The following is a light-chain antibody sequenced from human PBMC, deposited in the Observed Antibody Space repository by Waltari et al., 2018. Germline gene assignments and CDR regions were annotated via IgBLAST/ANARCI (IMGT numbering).Light chain of an antibody. CDR3: TSYAGANTYI. V-gene: IGLV2-11*01. Sequence: QAALTQPPSVSGSPGQSVTISCTGTNSDIGAFNYVSWYQQHPAKAPKLIIYDVSKRPSGVSDRFSGSKSGNTASLTISGLQAENEADYFCTSYAGANTYIFGTGTRLTVL. CDR2: DVS. CDR1: NSDIGAFNY. J-gene: IGLJ1*01.